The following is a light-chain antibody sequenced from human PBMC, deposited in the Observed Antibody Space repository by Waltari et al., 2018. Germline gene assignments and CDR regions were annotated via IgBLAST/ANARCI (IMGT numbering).Light chain of an antibody. V-gene: IGKV1-5*03. Sequence: DIQMTQSPSPLSASVGDRVTITCRASQSVSKYLSWYQQKPGKAPNLLIYEASTLKSGVPSRFSGSGSGTYSTLTSSSLQPDDFVTYYCQQYNSFSRTFGQGTKVEIK. CDR3: QQYNSFSRT. J-gene: IGKJ1*01. CDR1: QSVSKY. CDR2: EAS.